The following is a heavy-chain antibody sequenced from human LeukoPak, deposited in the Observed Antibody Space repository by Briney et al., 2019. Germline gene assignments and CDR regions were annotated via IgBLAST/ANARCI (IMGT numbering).Heavy chain of an antibody. D-gene: IGHD5-24*01. Sequence: SETLSLTCTVSGGSISSYYWSWIRQPPGKGLEWIGYIYYSGSTNYNPSLKSRVTISVDTSKNQFSLKLTSVTAADTAVYYCARDRDGNNWFDPWGQGTRVNVSS. J-gene: IGHJ5*02. CDR1: GGSISSYY. CDR2: IYYSGST. CDR3: ARDRDGNNWFDP. V-gene: IGHV4-59*01.